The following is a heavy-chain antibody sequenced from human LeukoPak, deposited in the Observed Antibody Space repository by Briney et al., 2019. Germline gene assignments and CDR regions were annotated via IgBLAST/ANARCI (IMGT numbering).Heavy chain of an antibody. J-gene: IGHJ4*02. CDR1: GYTFTSYD. D-gene: IGHD6-13*01. CDR3: ARNLAAAAPAGY. Sequence: ASVKVSCKASGYTFTSYDINWVRQATGQGLEWMGWMNPNSGNTGYAQKFQGRVTMTRNTSISTAYMELSSLRSEDTAVYYCARNLAAAAPAGYWGQGTLVTVSP. CDR2: MNPNSGNT. V-gene: IGHV1-8*01.